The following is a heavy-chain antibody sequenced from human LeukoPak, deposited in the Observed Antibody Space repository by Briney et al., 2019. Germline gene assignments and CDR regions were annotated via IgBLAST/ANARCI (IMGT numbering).Heavy chain of an antibody. CDR1: GITFRSSS. V-gene: IGHV3-30*02. Sequence: PGGSLRLSCVASGITFRSSSMHWVRQAPGKGLEWLACIRFAGSTKYYADSVKGRFTVSRDNSKSTLYLQMNSLRAEDTAVYYCAQPDFWGQGTLVTVSS. CDR3: AQPDF. CDR2: IRFAGSTK. J-gene: IGHJ4*02.